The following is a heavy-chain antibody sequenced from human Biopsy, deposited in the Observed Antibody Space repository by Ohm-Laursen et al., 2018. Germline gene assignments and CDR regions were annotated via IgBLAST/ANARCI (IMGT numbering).Heavy chain of an antibody. J-gene: IGHJ5*02. CDR2: IFYGGIT. CDR3: ARHPTGFWFDP. CDR1: GGSISSETNY. Sequence: PSETLSLTWTVSGGSISSETNYWGWIRQPPGKGLEWIGSIFYGGITYYNPSLKSRVTISVDTSKNQFSLNLSSVTGADTAVYYCARHPTGFWFDPWGQGTLVTVSS. V-gene: IGHV4-39*01.